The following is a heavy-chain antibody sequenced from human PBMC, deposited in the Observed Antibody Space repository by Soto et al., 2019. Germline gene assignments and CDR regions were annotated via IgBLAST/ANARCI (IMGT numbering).Heavy chain of an antibody. V-gene: IGHV3-30*04. D-gene: IGHD3-3*01. CDR2: ISYDGRNK. CDR1: GFTFSSYA. J-gene: IGHJ4*02. Sequence: PGGSLRLSSAASGFTFSSYAMHWVRQAPGKGLEWVAVISYDGRNKYYEDSVKGRFTISRDNSKNTLYLQMNSLRAEDTGVYYCAREIERLLGYWGQGTLVTVSS. CDR3: AREIERLLGY.